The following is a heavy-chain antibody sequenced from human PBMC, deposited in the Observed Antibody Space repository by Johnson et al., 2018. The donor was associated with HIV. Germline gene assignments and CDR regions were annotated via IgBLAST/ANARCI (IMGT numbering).Heavy chain of an antibody. Sequence: QMLLVESGGGVVQPGGSLRLSCAASGFTFSSYGMHWVRQAPGKGLEWVAFIRYDRSNKYYADSVKGRFTVSRDNPKNTLYLQMNSLRAEDTAMYYCAKDFRRFFPTPDAFDIWGQGTMVTVS. J-gene: IGHJ3*02. CDR1: GFTFSSYG. D-gene: IGHD4-23*01. CDR3: AKDFRRFFPTPDAFDI. V-gene: IGHV3-30*02. CDR2: IRYDRSNK.